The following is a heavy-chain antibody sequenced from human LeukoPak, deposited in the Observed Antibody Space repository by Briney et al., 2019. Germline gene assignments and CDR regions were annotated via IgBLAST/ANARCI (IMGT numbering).Heavy chain of an antibody. CDR2: INTGNGNT. CDR1: GYIFTSHS. J-gene: IGHJ6*02. D-gene: IGHD2-15*01. CDR3: ARGLGYCSGGSCYALYYYYAMDV. Sequence: ASVKVSCKASGYIFTSHSTHWVRQAPGQRLEWMGWINTGNGNTKYSQKFQGRVTITRDTSATSAYMELSSLRSEETAVYYCARGLGYCSGGSCYALYYYYAMDVWGQGTTVTVSS. V-gene: IGHV1-3*04.